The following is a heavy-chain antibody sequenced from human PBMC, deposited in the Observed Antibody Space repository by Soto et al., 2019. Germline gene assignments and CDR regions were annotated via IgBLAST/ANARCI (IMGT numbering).Heavy chain of an antibody. Sequence: SGPTLVNPTQTLTLTCTFSGFSLSTSGMCVSWIRQPPGKALEWLALIDWDDDKYYSTSLKTRLTISKDTSKNQVVLTMTNMDPVDTATYYCELQKDPKLRRYGMDVWGQGTKVTVSS. CDR3: ELQKDPKLRRYGMDV. V-gene: IGHV2-70*01. J-gene: IGHJ6*02. CDR1: GFSLSTSGMC. D-gene: IGHD1-7*01. CDR2: IDWDDDK.